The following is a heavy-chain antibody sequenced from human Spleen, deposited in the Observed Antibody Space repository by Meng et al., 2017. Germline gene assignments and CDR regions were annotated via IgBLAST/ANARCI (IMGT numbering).Heavy chain of an antibody. CDR2: ISYDGSIE. J-gene: IGHJ4*02. V-gene: IGHV3-30*04. CDR1: GFTFSSYA. CDR3: ARSLYDSDGYYSRFDS. Sequence: GESLKISCAASGFTFSSYAIHWVRQAPGKGLEWVALISYDGSIEYYADSVKGRFTISRDNAENSLFLQMNSLRAEDTAVYYCARSLYDSDGYYSRFDSWGQGTLVTVSS. D-gene: IGHD3-22*01.